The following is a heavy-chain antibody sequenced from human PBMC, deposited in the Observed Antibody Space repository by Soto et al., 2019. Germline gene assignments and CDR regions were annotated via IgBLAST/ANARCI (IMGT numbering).Heavy chain of an antibody. CDR2: IRAQAYGGIT. Sequence: PVLSRRLPCAASEFNIGDYGISWISQHPGKGLEWVGFIRAQAYGGITEYAASVKGRFTFSRDDSKSSAYLQINSLKTEDTCVYYCTGAGDYADVGNGGEGTL. J-gene: IGHJ4*01. CDR3: TGAGDYADVGN. CDR1: EFNIGDYG. D-gene: IGHD2-21*01. V-gene: IGHV3-49*03.